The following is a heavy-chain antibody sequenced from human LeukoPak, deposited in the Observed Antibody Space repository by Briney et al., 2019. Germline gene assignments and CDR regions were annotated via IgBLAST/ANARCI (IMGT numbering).Heavy chain of an antibody. CDR1: GYSFTTYW. V-gene: IGHV5-51*01. CDR2: IYPGDSDI. CDR3: ARRFRYDRGASSFRAHDAFNI. D-gene: IGHD3-22*01. J-gene: IGHJ3*02. Sequence: GESLKISCKGSGYSFTTYWIGWVRQMPGKGLEWLGIIYPGDSDIRYSPSFQGQVTISADKSINTAYLQWSSLKASDTAMYYCARRFRYDRGASSFRAHDAFNIWGQGTVVTVSS.